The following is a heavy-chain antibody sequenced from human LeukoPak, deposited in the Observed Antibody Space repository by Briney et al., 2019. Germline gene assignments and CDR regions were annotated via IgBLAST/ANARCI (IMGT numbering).Heavy chain of an antibody. CDR1: GYTFSSYA. CDR3: ARDSKGRLNIMVRGYNWFDP. CDR2: IIPIFGTA. V-gene: IGHV1-69*13. J-gene: IGHJ5*02. D-gene: IGHD3-10*01. Sequence: SVKVSFKASGYTFSSYAISWVRQAPGQGLEWMGGIIPIFGTANYAQKFQGRVTITADESTSTAYMELSSLRSEDTAVYYCARDSKGRLNIMVRGYNWFDPWGQGTLVTVSS.